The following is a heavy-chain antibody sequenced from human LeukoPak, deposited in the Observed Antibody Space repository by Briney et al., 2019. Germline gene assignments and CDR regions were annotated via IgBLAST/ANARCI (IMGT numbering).Heavy chain of an antibody. CDR2: ISSSSGHI. CDR1: GFTLSSYE. CDR3: ARAKVEYSSSWRDFYCYMDV. D-gene: IGHD6-13*01. J-gene: IGHJ6*03. V-gene: IGHV3-21*01. Sequence: GGSLRLSCTVSGFTLSSYEMTWFRQAPGKGLEWVSSISSSSGHIYYADSVKGRFTISRDNAKNSLYLQVNSLRAEDTAVFYCARAKVEYSSSWRDFYCYMDVWGKGTTVTVSS.